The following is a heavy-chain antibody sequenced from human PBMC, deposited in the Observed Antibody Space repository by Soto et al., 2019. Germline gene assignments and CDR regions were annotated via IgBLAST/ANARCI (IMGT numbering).Heavy chain of an antibody. V-gene: IGHV4-34*01. CDR2: INHSGST. Sequence: SEPLSLTCAVYGGSFSGYYWSWIRQPPGKGLEWIGEINHSGSTNYNPSLKSRVTISVDTSKKQFSLKLSSVTDADTAVYYCARSAGDCTTPSCLVYYWGQGTLVTVSS. CDR3: ARSAGDCTTPSCLVYY. J-gene: IGHJ4*02. D-gene: IGHD2-2*01. CDR1: GGSFSGYY.